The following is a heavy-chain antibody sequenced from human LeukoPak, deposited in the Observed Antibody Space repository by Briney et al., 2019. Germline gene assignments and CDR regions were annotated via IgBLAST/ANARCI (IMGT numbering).Heavy chain of an antibody. J-gene: IGHJ4*02. CDR3: ARVGYYYGSGSYLFDY. V-gene: IGHV4-30-4*01. Sequence: SQTLSLTCTVSGGSISSGDYYGSWIRQPPGKGLEWIGYIYFSGSTYSNPSLKSRVTISVDTSKNQFSLKLSSVTAADTAVYYCARVGYYYGSGSYLFDYWGQGTLVTVSS. CDR2: IYFSGST. CDR1: GGSISSGDYY. D-gene: IGHD3-10*01.